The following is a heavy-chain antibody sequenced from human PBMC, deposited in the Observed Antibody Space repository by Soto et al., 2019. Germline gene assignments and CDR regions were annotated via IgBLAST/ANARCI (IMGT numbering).Heavy chain of an antibody. V-gene: IGHV4-30-2*03. CDR2: IYHSGST. D-gene: IGHD3-3*01. J-gene: IGHJ4*02. CDR1: GGSISSGGYS. CDR3: ARQGQFDYYDFWSGPKAVIYYFDY. Sequence: TLSLTCAVSGGSISSGGYSWSWIRQPPGKGLEWIGYIYHSGSTYYNPSLKSRVTISVDTSKNQFSLNLNSVTAADTAVYYCARQGQFDYYDFWSGPKAVIYYFDYWGQGTLVTVSS.